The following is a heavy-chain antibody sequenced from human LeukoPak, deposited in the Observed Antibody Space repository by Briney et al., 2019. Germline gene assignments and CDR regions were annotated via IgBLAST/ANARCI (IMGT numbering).Heavy chain of an antibody. V-gene: IGHV3-21*01. CDR2: ISRSSSYI. Sequence: GGSLRLSCAASGFTFSSYSMNWVRQAPGKGLEWVSSISRSSSYIYYADSVKGRFTISRDNAKNSLYLQMNSLRAEDTAVYYCARGRHSGYDYPDWGNWFDLWGQGTLVTVSS. CDR1: GFTFSSYS. J-gene: IGHJ5*02. D-gene: IGHD5-12*01. CDR3: ARGRHSGYDYPDWGNWFDL.